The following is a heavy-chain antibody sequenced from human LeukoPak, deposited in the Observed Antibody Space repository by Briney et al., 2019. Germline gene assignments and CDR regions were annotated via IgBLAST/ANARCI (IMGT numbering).Heavy chain of an antibody. CDR1: GNYW. D-gene: IGHD4-17*01. J-gene: IGHJ4*02. Sequence: PGGSLRLSCAASGNYWMHWVRQAPGKGLEWVSVISGSGDNTYYADSVKGRLTISRDNSKNTLYLQMNSLRGEDTAVYYCAKHKENYGDSCLDDYWGQGTLVTVSS. CDR3: AKHKENYGDSCLDDY. V-gene: IGHV3-23*01. CDR2: ISGSGDNT.